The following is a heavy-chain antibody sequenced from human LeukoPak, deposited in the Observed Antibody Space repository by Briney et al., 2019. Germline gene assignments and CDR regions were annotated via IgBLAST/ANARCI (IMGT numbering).Heavy chain of an antibody. J-gene: IGHJ5*02. V-gene: IGHV1-46*01. CDR3: ARIANPYYYDSSGSFDP. CDR1: GYTFTSYY. Sequence: GASVKVSCKASGYTFTSYYMHWVRQAPGQGLEWMGIINPSGGSTSYAQKFQGRVTITRDTSASTAYMELSSLRSEDTAVYYCARIANPYYYDSSGSFDPWGQGTLVTVSS. D-gene: IGHD3-22*01. CDR2: INPSGGST.